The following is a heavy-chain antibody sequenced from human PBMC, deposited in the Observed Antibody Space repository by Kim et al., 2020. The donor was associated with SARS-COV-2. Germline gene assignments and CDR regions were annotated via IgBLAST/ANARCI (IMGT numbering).Heavy chain of an antibody. CDR1: GFTFSNSG. CDR2: IGVGGST. Sequence: GGSLRLSCTASGFTFSNSGMAWVRQAPGKGKEWVSAIGVGGSTFYPDSVRGRFIISRDNSENTLYLQMNSLRAEDTAIYYCAKERVGSGRGRYHEYWGQG. CDR3: AKERVGSGRGRYHEY. J-gene: IGHJ4*02. V-gene: IGHV3-23*01. D-gene: IGHD6-25*01.